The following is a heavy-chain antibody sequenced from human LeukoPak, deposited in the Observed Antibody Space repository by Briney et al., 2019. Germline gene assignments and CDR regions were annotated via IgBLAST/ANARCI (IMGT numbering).Heavy chain of an antibody. D-gene: IGHD5-18*01. Sequence: GGSLRLSCAASGFTFSSYAMSWVRQAPGKGLEWVSAISGSGGSTYYADSVKGRFTISRDNSKNTLYLQMNSLRAEDTAVYCCAKGRGYSYGSPGLYWGQGTLVTVSS. V-gene: IGHV3-23*01. CDR2: ISGSGGST. CDR3: AKGRGYSYGSPGLY. CDR1: GFTFSSYA. J-gene: IGHJ4*02.